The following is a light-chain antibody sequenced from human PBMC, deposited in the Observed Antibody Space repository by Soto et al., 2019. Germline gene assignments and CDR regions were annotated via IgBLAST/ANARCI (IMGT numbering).Light chain of an antibody. J-gene: IGLJ3*02. CDR1: SSDVGGYNY. CDR3: SSYAGSNNFVV. V-gene: IGLV2-8*01. Sequence: QSALTQPPSASGSPGQSVTISCTGTSSDVGGYNYVSWYQQHPGKAPKLMIYEVNKRPSGVPDHFSGSKSGNTASLTVSGLQAEDEADYYCSSYAGSNNFVVFGGGTQLTVL. CDR2: EVN.